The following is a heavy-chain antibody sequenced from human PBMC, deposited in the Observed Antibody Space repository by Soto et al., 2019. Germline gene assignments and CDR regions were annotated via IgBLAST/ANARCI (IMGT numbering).Heavy chain of an antibody. D-gene: IGHD4-17*01. CDR2: ISYDGSNK. CDR1: GFTFSSYG. Sequence: QVQLVESGGGVVQPGRSLRLSCAASGFTFSSYGMHWVRQAPGKGLEWVAVISYDGSNKYYADSVKGRFTISRDNSKNTLYLKMNSLRAEDTAVYYCAKSETGDYGDLVPLWFPLWGQGTLVTVSS. V-gene: IGHV3-30*18. J-gene: IGHJ4*02. CDR3: AKSETGDYGDLVPLWFPL.